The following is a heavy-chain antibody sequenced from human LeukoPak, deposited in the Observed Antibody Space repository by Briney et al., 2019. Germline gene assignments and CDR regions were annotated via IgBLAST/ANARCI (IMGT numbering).Heavy chain of an antibody. V-gene: IGHV1-69*06. Sequence: SVKVSCKASGGTFSSYAISWVRQAPGQGLEWMGGIIPIFGTANYAQKYQGRVTITADKSTSTAYMELSSLRSEDTAVYYCARESPPSVTPPSRFDYWGQGTLVTVSS. CDR3: ARESPPSVTPPSRFDY. D-gene: IGHD4-17*01. CDR2: IIPIFGTA. J-gene: IGHJ4*02. CDR1: GGTFSSYA.